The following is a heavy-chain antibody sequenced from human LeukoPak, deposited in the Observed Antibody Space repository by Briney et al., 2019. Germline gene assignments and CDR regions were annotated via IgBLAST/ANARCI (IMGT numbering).Heavy chain of an antibody. CDR1: GGTFSSYA. CDR3: ARAPNPYDILTGYRPPY. CDR2: IIPILGIA. D-gene: IGHD3-9*01. Sequence: VASVKVSCKASGGTFSSYAISWVRQAPGQGLEWMGRIIPILGIANYAQKFQGRVTITADKSTSTAYMELSSLRSEDTAVYYCARAPNPYDILTGYRPPYWGQGTLVTVSS. V-gene: IGHV1-69*04. J-gene: IGHJ4*02.